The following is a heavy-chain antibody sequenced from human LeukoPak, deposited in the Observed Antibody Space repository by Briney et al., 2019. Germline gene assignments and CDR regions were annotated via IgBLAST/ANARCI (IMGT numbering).Heavy chain of an antibody. CDR1: GFTFNNYG. CDR2: ISGSGGST. D-gene: IGHD1-26*01. CDR3: ARGGSYLSAFDI. V-gene: IGHV3-23*01. J-gene: IGHJ3*02. Sequence: PGGSLRLSCAASGFTFNNYGMSWVRQAPGKGLEWVSAISGSGGSTDYADSVKGRFTISRDNPKNTLYLQMNSLRAEDTAVYYCARGGSYLSAFDIWGQGTMVTVSS.